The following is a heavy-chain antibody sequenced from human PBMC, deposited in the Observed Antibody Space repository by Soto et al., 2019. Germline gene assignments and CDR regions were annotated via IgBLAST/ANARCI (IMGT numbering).Heavy chain of an antibody. CDR3: ARIGYCSSTSCYSGYYYYGMDV. Sequence: HGESLKISCKGSGYSFTSYWIGWVRQMPGKGLEWMGIIYPGDSDTRYSPSFQGQVTISADKSISTAYLQWSSLKASDTAMYYCARIGYCSSTSCYSGYYYYGMDVWGQGTTVTVSS. CDR2: IYPGDSDT. CDR1: GYSFTSYW. D-gene: IGHD2-2*01. J-gene: IGHJ6*02. V-gene: IGHV5-51*01.